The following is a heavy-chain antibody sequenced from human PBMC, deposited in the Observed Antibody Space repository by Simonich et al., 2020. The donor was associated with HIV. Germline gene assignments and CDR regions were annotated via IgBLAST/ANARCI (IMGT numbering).Heavy chain of an antibody. J-gene: IGHJ3*02. CDR1: GFTFSNYG. Sequence: QVQLVESGGGVVQPGRSLRLSCAASGFTFSNYGMHWVRQAPGKGLEWVAVLWYGGSNKYYADAVKGRFTISRDNSKNTLYLQMNSLRAEDTAVYYCATDQDYYDRSGDPGDAFDIWGQGTMVIVSS. D-gene: IGHD3-22*01. CDR2: LWYGGSNK. CDR3: ATDQDYYDRSGDPGDAFDI. V-gene: IGHV3-33*01.